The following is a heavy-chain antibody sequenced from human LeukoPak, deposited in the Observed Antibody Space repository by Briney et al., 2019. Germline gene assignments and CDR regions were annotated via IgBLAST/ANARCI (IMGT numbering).Heavy chain of an antibody. Sequence: PGGSLRLSCAASGFTFTNYWMSWVRQAPGKGLEWVANIKHDGSDKYYVDSVKGRFTISRDNAKNSVYLQLNSLRAEDTAVYYCARDRWGYSYGGDWGQGTLVTVSS. J-gene: IGHJ4*02. CDR2: IKHDGSDK. D-gene: IGHD5-18*01. CDR1: GFTFTNYW. V-gene: IGHV3-7*01. CDR3: ARDRWGYSYGGD.